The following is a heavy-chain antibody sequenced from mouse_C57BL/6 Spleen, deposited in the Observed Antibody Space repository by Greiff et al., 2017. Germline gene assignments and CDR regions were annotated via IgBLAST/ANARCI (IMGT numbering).Heavy chain of an antibody. D-gene: IGHD1-1*01. Sequence: EVQLVDSGGGLVQSGRSLRLSCATSGFTFSDFYMEWVRQAPGKGLEWIAASRNKANDYTTEYSASVKGRFIVSRDTSQSILYLQMNALRAEDTAIYYCAREANYYGSSYGYFDVWGTGTTVTVSS. J-gene: IGHJ1*03. CDR1: GFTFSDFY. CDR3: AREANYYGSSYGYFDV. V-gene: IGHV7-1*01. CDR2: SRNKANDYTT.